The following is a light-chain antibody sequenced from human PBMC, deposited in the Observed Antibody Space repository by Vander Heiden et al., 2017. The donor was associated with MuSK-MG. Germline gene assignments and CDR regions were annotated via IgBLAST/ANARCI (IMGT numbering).Light chain of an antibody. V-gene: IGKV3-20*01. CDR1: QTVLSSY. CDR3: QLYSHSPRWT. J-gene: IGKJ1*01. CDR2: GAS. Sequence: DILLTPSPGTLSLSPGDRATLSCRASQTVLSSYLAWYHQKPGQAPRLLIFGASYRAPGVPDRCSGSGSGPDYTLTISRREPEDFGVYYCQLYSHSPRWTFGQGTKVEIK.